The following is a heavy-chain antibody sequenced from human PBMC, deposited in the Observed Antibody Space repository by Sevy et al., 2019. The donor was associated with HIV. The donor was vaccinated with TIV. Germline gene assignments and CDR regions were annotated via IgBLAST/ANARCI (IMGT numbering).Heavy chain of an antibody. J-gene: IGHJ4*02. CDR1: GFTFISYT. CDR2: ISGSGGYT. CDR3: VKEGRDGYND. V-gene: IGHV3-23*01. D-gene: IGHD5-12*01. Sequence: GGSLRLSCAASGFTFISYTMSWVRQAPGKGLEWVSAISGSGGYTYYADSVKGRFTISRDNSKNIVDLQMNSLRAEDTAVYYCVKEGRDGYNDWGQGTLVTVSS.